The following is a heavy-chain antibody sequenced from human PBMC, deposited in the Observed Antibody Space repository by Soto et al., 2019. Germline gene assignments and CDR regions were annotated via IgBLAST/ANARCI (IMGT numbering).Heavy chain of an antibody. V-gene: IGHV4-39*01. CDR2: IYYSGST. J-gene: IGHJ5*02. CDR1: GGSISSSSYY. CDR3: APHWGDIVVTNWFDP. D-gene: IGHD2-21*01. Sequence: QLQLQESGPGLVKPSETLSLTCTVSGGSISSSSYYWGWIRQPPGKGLEWIGSIYYSGSTYYNPSLKSRVTISVDTSKNQFSLKLSSVTAADTAVYYCAPHWGDIVVTNWFDPWGQGTLVTVSS.